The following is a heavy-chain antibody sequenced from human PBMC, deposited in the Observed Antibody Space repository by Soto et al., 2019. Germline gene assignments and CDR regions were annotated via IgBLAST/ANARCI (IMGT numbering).Heavy chain of an antibody. J-gene: IGHJ4*02. CDR3: ARAFGGYTSGYEEYYFDS. V-gene: IGHV4-30-2*01. CDR1: GGSISSGGYS. CDR2: IYHSGNT. Sequence: SETLSLTCDVSGGSISSGGYSWSWIRQPPGRGLEWMGYIYHSGNTHYNPSLMSRATISVDRSKNQFSLSLSSVTAADTAFYYCARAFGGYTSGYEEYYFDSWGQGILVTVSS. D-gene: IGHD5-18*01.